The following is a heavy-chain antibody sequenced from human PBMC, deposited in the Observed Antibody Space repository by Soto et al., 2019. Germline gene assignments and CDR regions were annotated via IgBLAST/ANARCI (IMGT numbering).Heavy chain of an antibody. Sequence: PSETLSLTCTVSGGSIISSSYYWAWIRQPPGKGLEWLGNIDYSGNTYYNPSLERRVAISVDTSKNQFSLKLTSVTAADTAVYYCARQSTKSGYYMGSLDPWGQGTLVTVSS. J-gene: IGHJ5*02. CDR1: GGSIISSSYY. CDR2: IDYSGNT. D-gene: IGHD3-3*01. V-gene: IGHV4-39*01. CDR3: ARQSTKSGYYMGSLDP.